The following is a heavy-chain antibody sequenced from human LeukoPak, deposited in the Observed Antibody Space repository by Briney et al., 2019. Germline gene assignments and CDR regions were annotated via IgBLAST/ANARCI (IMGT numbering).Heavy chain of an antibody. CDR2: INHSGST. V-gene: IGHV4-34*01. Sequence: GSLRLSCAASGFTFSSYSMNWIRQPPGKGLEWIGEINHSGSTNYNPSLKSRVTISVDTSKNQFSLKLSSVTAADTAVYYCARVFFLDSSEDAFDIWGQGTMVTVSS. CDR1: GFTFSSYS. J-gene: IGHJ3*02. D-gene: IGHD3-22*01. CDR3: ARVFFLDSSEDAFDI.